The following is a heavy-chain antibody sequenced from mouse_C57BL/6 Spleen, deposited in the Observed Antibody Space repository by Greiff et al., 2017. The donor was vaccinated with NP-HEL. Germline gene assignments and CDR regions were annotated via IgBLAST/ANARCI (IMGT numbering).Heavy chain of an antibody. D-gene: IGHD6-1*01. CDR2: INPNNGGT. J-gene: IGHJ3*01. V-gene: IGHV1-18*01. CDR3: TLGAGGFAY. Sequence: EVQLQQSGPELVKPGASVKIPCKASGYTFTDYHMDWVKQSHGKSLEWIGDINPNNGGTIYNQKFKGKATLTVDKSYSTAYMELRSLTSEDTAVYDWTLGAGGFAYWGQGTLVTVSA. CDR1: GYTFTDYH.